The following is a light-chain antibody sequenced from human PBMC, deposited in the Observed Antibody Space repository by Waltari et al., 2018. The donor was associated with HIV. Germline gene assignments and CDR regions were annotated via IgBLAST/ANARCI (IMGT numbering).Light chain of an antibody. V-gene: IGLV3-21*03. CDR2: DDS. CDR3: QVWDSSSAHQV. Sequence: YVLTQPPSVSVAPGKTARITCGGNNIGSKSVNWYQQKPGQAPVLVVYDDSDRPSGIPERFSGSNAGNTATLTISRVEAGDEADYSCQVWDSSSAHQVFGTGTKVTVL. J-gene: IGLJ1*01. CDR1: NIGSKS.